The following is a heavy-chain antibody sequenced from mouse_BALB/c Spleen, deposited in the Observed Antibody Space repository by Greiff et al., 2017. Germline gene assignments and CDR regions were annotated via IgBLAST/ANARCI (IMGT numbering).Heavy chain of an antibody. CDR3: ARDYGSSYGDYYAMDY. CDR1: GYTFTSYW. CDR2: IYPSDSYT. Sequence: QVQLQQPGAELVRPGASVKLSCKASGYTFTSYWINWVKQRPGQGLEWIGNIYPSDSYTNYNQKFKDKATLTVDKSSSTAYMQLSSLTSEDSAVYYCARDYGSSYGDYYAMDYWGQGTSVTVSS. V-gene: IGHV1-69*02. D-gene: IGHD1-1*01. J-gene: IGHJ4*01.